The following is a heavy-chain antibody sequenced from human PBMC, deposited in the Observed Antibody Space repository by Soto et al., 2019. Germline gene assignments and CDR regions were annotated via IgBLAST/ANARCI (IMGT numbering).Heavy chain of an antibody. V-gene: IGHV4-59*01. CDR2: IYYSGST. J-gene: IGHJ6*02. CDR1: GGSISSYY. D-gene: IGHD2-2*02. CDR3: ARANNYKYCSSTSCYMEDV. Sequence: PSETVSLTCTVSGGSISSYYWSWIRQPPGKGLKWIGYIYYSGSTNYNPSLKSRVTISVDTSKNQFSLKLSSVTAADTAVYYCARANNYKYCSSTSCYMEDVWGQGTTVTVSS.